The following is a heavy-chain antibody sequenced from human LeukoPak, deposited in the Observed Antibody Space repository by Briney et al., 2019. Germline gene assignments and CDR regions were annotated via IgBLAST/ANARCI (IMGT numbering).Heavy chain of an antibody. Sequence: SETLSLTCTVSGGSISSYYWSWIRQPPGKGLEWIGYIYYSGSTNYNPSLKSRVTMSVDTSKNQFSLKLSSVTAADTAVYYCARVGITIPNYFDYWGQGTLVTVSS. CDR3: ARVGITIPNYFDY. CDR1: GGSISSYY. D-gene: IGHD3-9*01. J-gene: IGHJ4*02. CDR2: IYYSGST. V-gene: IGHV4-59*12.